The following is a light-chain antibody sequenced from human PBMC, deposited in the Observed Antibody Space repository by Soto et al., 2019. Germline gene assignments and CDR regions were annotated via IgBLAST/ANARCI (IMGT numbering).Light chain of an antibody. V-gene: IGLV2-14*03. CDR1: EVGAHRF. Sequence: QSALTQPASVSGSPGQSITISCTGTEVGAHRFVSWYQQVPGTAPKLLIYDVIKRPSGISPRFSGSKAGNTASLTISGLQADDEADYFCSTYTSASTSFGGGTKVTVL. CDR3: STYTSASTS. CDR2: DVI. J-gene: IGLJ2*01.